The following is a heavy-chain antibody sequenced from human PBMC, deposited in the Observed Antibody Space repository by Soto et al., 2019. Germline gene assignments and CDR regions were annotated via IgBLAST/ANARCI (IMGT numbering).Heavy chain of an antibody. Sequence: ASVKVSCKASGYTFTSYGISWVRQAPGQGLEWMGWISAYNGNTNYAQKLQGRVTMTTDTSTSTAYMDLRSLRSDDTAVYYCARTPYFSSTSCFLLPYPLPVPNAFDIWGQGTMVTVSS. CDR3: ARTPYFSSTSCFLLPYPLPVPNAFDI. V-gene: IGHV1-18*01. D-gene: IGHD2-2*01. CDR2: ISAYNGNT. J-gene: IGHJ3*02. CDR1: GYTFTSYG.